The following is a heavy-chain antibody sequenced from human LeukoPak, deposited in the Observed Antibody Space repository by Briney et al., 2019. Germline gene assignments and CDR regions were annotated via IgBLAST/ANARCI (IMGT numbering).Heavy chain of an antibody. D-gene: IGHD6-6*01. CDR3: TRDPRHFDS. J-gene: IGHJ5*01. V-gene: IGHV3-11*04. CDR1: GFTVSSNY. Sequence: GGSLRLSCAASGFTVSSNYMSWVRQAPGKGVEWVAYISGSGHDINYSDSVKGRFTISRDNAKNSLYLQMSSLRVEDTAVYYCTRDPRHFDSCGQGTLVTVSS. CDR2: ISGSGHDI.